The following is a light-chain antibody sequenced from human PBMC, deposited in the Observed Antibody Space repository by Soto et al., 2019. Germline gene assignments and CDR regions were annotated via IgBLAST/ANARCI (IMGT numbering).Light chain of an antibody. CDR3: QQLNSDWYT. Sequence: DIQMTQSPSSLSASVGDRVTITCQASQDISNYLNWYQQKPGKAPKLLIYDASTLRSGVPSRFSGSGSGTDFTLTISSLQPEDFGTFYCQQLNSDWYTFGQGTKLEIK. CDR1: QDISNY. V-gene: IGKV1-9*01. CDR2: DAS. J-gene: IGKJ2*01.